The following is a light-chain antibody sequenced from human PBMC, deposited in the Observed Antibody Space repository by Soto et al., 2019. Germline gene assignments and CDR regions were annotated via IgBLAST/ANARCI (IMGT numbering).Light chain of an antibody. J-gene: IGLJ1*01. V-gene: IGLV2-14*01. CDR3: QSYDSTLSARYV. Sequence: QSALTQPASVSGSPGQSITISCTGTSSDVGGYNYVSWYQRHPGRAPKLIIYEVSNRPSGVSNRFSGSKSGTSASLAITGLQAEDEGDYYCQSYDSTLSARYVFGTGTKHTVL. CDR2: EVS. CDR1: SSDVGGYNY.